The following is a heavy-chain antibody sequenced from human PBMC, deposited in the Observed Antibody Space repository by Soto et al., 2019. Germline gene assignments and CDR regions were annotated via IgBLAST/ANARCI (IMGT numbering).Heavy chain of an antibody. Sequence: QVQLVQSGPEVKKPGASVKVSCKASGYTFTSYGLSWVRQAPGQGLEWMGWISAYNGNTNFAQKLQGRFNMTTDTSTSTAYMELRSLRSDDTAVYYCARGVESGYNYGPAAGYWGQGTLVTVSS. CDR2: ISAYNGNT. V-gene: IGHV1-18*01. CDR3: ARGVESGYNYGPAAGY. D-gene: IGHD5-18*01. CDR1: GYTFTSYG. J-gene: IGHJ4*02.